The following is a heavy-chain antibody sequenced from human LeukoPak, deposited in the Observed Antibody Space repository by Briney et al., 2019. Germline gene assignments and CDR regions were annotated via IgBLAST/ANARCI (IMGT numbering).Heavy chain of an antibody. Sequence: GGSLRLSCAASGFTFRSYNMNWVRQAPGKGLEWVSSITSSSSYIYYADSVKGRFTISRDNAKNSLYLQINSLRAEDTAVYYCARDPYSGGYGDYYYYYMDVWGKGTTVTISS. CDR3: ARDPYSGGYGDYYYYYMDV. D-gene: IGHD1-26*01. J-gene: IGHJ6*03. CDR2: ITSSSSYI. V-gene: IGHV3-21*01. CDR1: GFTFRSYN.